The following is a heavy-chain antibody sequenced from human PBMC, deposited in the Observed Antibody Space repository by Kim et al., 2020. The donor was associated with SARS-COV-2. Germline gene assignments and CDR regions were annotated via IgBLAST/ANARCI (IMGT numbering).Heavy chain of an antibody. J-gene: IGHJ5*02. CDR2: IYPGDSDT. D-gene: IGHD3-10*01. CDR1: GYSFTSYW. V-gene: IGHV5-51*01. Sequence: GESLKISCKGSGYSFTSYWIGWVRQMPGKGLEWMGIIYPGDSDTRYSPSFQGQVTISADKSITTAYLQWSSLKASDTAMDYCARQAGDFGDRFDPWGQGTLVTVSS. CDR3: ARQAGDFGDRFDP.